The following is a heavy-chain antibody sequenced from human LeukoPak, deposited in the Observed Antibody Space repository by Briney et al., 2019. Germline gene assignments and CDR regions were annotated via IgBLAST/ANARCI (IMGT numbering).Heavy chain of an antibody. CDR1: GYTFTGYY. CDR2: INPNSGGT. D-gene: IGHD3-3*01. CDR3: ARVSLEFDLPYGDFDY. Sequence: GASVKVSCKASGYTFTGYYMHWVRQAPGQGLEWMGWINPNSGGTNYAQKFQGWDTMTRDTSISTAYMELSRLRSEDTAVYYCARVSLEFDLPYGDFDYWGQGTLVTVSS. J-gene: IGHJ4*02. V-gene: IGHV1-2*04.